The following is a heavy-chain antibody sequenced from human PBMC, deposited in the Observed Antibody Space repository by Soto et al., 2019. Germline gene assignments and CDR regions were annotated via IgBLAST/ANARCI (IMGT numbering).Heavy chain of an antibody. Sequence: QVQLVQSGAEVKKPGSSVKVSCKASGGTFSSYAISWVRQAPGQGLEWMGGIIPIFGTANYAQKFQGRVTMTADEDTSTAYMDLSSLRCENTAGFYCAPGFTTIGVWGQATLATVAS. V-gene: IGHV1-69*12. CDR3: APGFTTIGV. CDR2: IIPIFGTA. D-gene: IGHD5-12*01. CDR1: GGTFSSYA. J-gene: IGHJ4*02.